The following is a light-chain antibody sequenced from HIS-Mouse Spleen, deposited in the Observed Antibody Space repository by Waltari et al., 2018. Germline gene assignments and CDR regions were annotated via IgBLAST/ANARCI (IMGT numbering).Light chain of an antibody. J-gene: IGKJ1*01. V-gene: IGKV3-15*01. CDR1: QSVSSN. CDR2: GAS. CDR3: QQYNNWPPGT. Sequence: EIVMTQSPATLPVSPGERATLSCRASQSVSSNLAWYQQKPGQDPRLLLYGASTRATGIPARFSGSGSGTEFTLTISSLQSEDFAVYYCQQYNNWPPGTFGQGTKVEIK.